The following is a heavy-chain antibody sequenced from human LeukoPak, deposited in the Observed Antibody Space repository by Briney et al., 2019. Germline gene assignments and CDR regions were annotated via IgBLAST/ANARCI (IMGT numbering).Heavy chain of an antibody. J-gene: IGHJ6*03. CDR3: ARGRVSSSPRYSTYYYYFYMDV. CDR1: GGSISSYY. CDR2: IYYSGST. D-gene: IGHD1-1*01. Sequence: PSETLSLTCTVSGGSISSYYWSWIRQPPGNGLEWIGYIYYSGSTNYNPSLKSRVTISVDTSKNQFSLRLRSVTAADTAVYFCARGRVSSSPRYSTYYYYFYMDVWGKGTTVTVSS. V-gene: IGHV4-59*01.